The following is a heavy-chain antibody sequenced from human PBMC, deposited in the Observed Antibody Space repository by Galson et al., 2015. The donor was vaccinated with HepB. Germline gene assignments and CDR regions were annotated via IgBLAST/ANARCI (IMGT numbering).Heavy chain of an antibody. Sequence: LSLTCTVSGGSISSGGYYWSWIRQHPGKGLEWIGYIYYSGSTYYSPSLKSRVTISVDTSRNQFSLKLSSVTAADTAVYYCASPTGHRGAFDIWGQGTMVTVSS. CDR1: GGSISSGGYY. CDR2: IYYSGST. V-gene: IGHV4-31*03. J-gene: IGHJ3*02. CDR3: ASPTGHRGAFDI.